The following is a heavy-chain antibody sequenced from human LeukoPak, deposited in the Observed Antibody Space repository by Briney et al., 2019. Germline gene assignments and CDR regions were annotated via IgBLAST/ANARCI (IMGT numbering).Heavy chain of an antibody. Sequence: SETLSLTCAVYGGSFSGYYWSWIRQPPGKGLEWIGEINHSGSTNYNPSLKSRVTISVDTSKNQFSLKLSSVTAADTAVYYCARGHWGLWFGEYYFDYWGRGTLVTASS. CDR1: GGSFSGYY. CDR3: ARGHWGLWFGEYYFDY. D-gene: IGHD3-10*01. J-gene: IGHJ4*02. CDR2: INHSGST. V-gene: IGHV4-34*01.